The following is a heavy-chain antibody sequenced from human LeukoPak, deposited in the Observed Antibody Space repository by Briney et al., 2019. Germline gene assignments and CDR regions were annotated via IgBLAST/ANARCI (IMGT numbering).Heavy chain of an antibody. J-gene: IGHJ4*02. Sequence: SETLSLTCTVSGGSISSSSYYWSWIRQPPGKGLEWIGYIYYSGSTNYNPSLKSRVTISVDTSKNQFSLGLSSLTAADTAVYSCARAHYYGSGTYYSVDYWGQGILVTVSS. CDR1: GGSISSSSYY. CDR3: ARAHYYGSGTYYSVDY. V-gene: IGHV4-61*01. CDR2: IYYSGST. D-gene: IGHD3-10*01.